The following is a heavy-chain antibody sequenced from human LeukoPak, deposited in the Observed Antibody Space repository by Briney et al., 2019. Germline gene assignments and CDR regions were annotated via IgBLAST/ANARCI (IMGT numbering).Heavy chain of an antibody. CDR2: IYNSGST. Sequence: SETLSLTCTVSGDSISSSSYYWGWIRQPPGKGLEWIGSIYNSGSTYYNPSLKSRVTISVDTSKNQFSLNLYSVTAADTAVYYCAGDYGDLLTGIRFDTWGQGTLVTVSS. V-gene: IGHV4-39*01. CDR1: GDSISSSSYY. D-gene: IGHD4-17*01. J-gene: IGHJ5*02. CDR3: AGDYGDLLTGIRFDT.